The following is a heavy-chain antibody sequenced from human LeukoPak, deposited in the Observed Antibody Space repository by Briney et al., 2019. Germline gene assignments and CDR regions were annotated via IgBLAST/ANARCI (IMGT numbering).Heavy chain of an antibody. D-gene: IGHD3-3*01. CDR2: IYPGDSDT. CDR1: EYTFTNFW. V-gene: IGHV5-51*01. Sequence: PGESLKISCEGSEYTFTNFWFGWVRQMPGKGLEWMGIIYPGDSDTRYSPSFQGQVTISADNSIGTAYLQWSSLKASDTAMYYCTRHTGSSFRFLAAGYWGQGTLVTVSS. CDR3: TRHTGSSFRFLAAGY. J-gene: IGHJ4*02.